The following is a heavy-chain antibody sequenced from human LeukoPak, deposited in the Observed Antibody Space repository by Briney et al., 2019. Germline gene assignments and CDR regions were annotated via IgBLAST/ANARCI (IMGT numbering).Heavy chain of an antibody. Sequence: SETLSLTCTVSGYSIRSGYYWGWIRQPPGKGLEWIGSIYHSGSTYYNPSLKSRVTISVDTSKNQFSLKLSSVTAADTAVYYCARLRLGELSPWGQGTLVTVSS. CDR2: IYHSGST. D-gene: IGHD3-16*02. CDR1: GYSIRSGYY. V-gene: IGHV4-38-2*02. CDR3: ARLRLGELSP. J-gene: IGHJ5*02.